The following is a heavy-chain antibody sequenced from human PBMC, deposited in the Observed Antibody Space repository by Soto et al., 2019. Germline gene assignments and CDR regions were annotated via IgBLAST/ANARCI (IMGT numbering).Heavy chain of an antibody. D-gene: IGHD3-10*01. CDR2: ITGSGGHS. V-gene: IGHV3-23*01. CDR3: AKGTSSEFLLSFDD. J-gene: IGHJ4*01. CDR1: GFPSSTYGFSTYA. Sequence: EVQLLQSGGGLVQPGGSLRLSCLASGFPSSTYGFSTYAMTWVRQPPGKGLEWVSVITGSGGHSYYADSVKGRFTISRDTSTNTLFLQMDSLRAYDTAVYFCAKGTSSEFLLSFDDWGHGTLVTVSS.